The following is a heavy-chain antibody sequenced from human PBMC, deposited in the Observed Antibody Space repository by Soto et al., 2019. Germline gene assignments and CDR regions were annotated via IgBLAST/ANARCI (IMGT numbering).Heavy chain of an antibody. CDR3: ARLGGYSQAFDQ. V-gene: IGHV4-59*08. J-gene: IGHJ4*01. CDR2: IYYTGTT. CDR1: GSPISSYY. D-gene: IGHD3-22*01. Sequence: SETLSLTCSVSGSPISSYYWGWFRLPPGQGLQWVGYIYYTGTTSYNPSLKGRVTVSLDTSKKQFSLKLRSVTAADTAVYFCARLGGYSQAFDQWGQGALVTAPQ.